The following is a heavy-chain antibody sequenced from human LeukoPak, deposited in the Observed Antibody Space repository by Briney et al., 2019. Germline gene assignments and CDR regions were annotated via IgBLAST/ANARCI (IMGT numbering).Heavy chain of an antibody. J-gene: IGHJ4*02. V-gene: IGHV1-8*03. D-gene: IGHD3-3*01. Sequence: GASVKVSCKASGYTFTSYDINWVRQATGQGLEWMGWVNPNSGNTGYAQKFQGRVTITRNTSISTAYMELSSLRSEDTAVYYCARGRVLEWLTHWGQGTLVTVSS. CDR2: VNPNSGNT. CDR1: GYTFTSYD. CDR3: ARGRVLEWLTH.